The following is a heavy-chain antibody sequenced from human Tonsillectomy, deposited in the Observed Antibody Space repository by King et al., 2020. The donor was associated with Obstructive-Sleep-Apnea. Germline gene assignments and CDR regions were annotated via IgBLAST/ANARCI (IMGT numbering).Heavy chain of an antibody. J-gene: IGHJ4*02. CDR3: ARESRGYYDSSGYYKL. D-gene: IGHD3-22*01. CDR1: GDSISSYY. CDR2: IYYSGST. V-gene: IGHV4-59*01. Sequence: VQLQESGPGLVKPSETLSLTCTVSGDSISSYYWSWIRQPPGKGLEWIGYIYYSGSTNYNPSLKSRVTISVDTSKNQFSLNLSSVTAADTAVYYCARESRGYYDSSGYYKLWGQGTLVTVSS.